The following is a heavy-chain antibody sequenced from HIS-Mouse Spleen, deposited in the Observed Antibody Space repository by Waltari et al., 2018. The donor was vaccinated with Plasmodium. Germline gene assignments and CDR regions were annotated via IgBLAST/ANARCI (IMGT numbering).Heavy chain of an antibody. CDR3: AKVIAARDY. Sequence: EVQLLESGGGLVQPGGSLRLSCAASGFTFSSYALSWVRQAPGKGLGWALAISGSGVSTYYADSVKGRFTISRDNSKNTRYLQMNSLRAEDTAVYYCAKVIAARDYWGQGTLVTVSS. D-gene: IGHD6-25*01. V-gene: IGHV3-23*01. CDR2: ISGSGVST. CDR1: GFTFSSYA. J-gene: IGHJ4*02.